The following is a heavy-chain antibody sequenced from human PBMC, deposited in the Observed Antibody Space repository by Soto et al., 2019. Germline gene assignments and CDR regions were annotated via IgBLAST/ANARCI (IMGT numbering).Heavy chain of an antibody. CDR2: IIPILGIA. D-gene: IGHD6-13*01. Sequence: QVQLVQSGAEVKKPGSSVKVSCKASGGTFSSYTISWVRQAPGQGLEWMGRIIPILGIANYAQKFQGRVTIXXDKSTSTAYMELSSLRSEDPAVYYCARGGGSWYVYWGQGTLVTVSS. V-gene: IGHV1-69*02. J-gene: IGHJ4*02. CDR1: GGTFSSYT. CDR3: ARGGGSWYVY.